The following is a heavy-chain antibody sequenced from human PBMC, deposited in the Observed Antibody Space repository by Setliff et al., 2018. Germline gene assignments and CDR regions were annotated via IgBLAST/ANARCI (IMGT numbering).Heavy chain of an antibody. D-gene: IGHD3-3*01. Sequence: ETLSLPCTVSGGSISSSSYYWGWIRQPPGKGLEWIGSIYYSGSTYYNPSLKSRVTISVDTSKNQFSLKLSSVTAADTAVYYCVRRGTYYNFWSGYYDYWGQGTLVTVSS. V-gene: IGHV4-39*07. CDR3: VRRGTYYNFWSGYYDY. CDR1: GGSISSSSYY. J-gene: IGHJ4*02. CDR2: IYYSGST.